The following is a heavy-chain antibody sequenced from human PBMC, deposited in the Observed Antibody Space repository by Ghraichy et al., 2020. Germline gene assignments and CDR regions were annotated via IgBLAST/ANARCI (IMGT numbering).Heavy chain of an antibody. V-gene: IGHV4-59*08. CDR2: IYYSGST. CDR3: ARHSFASGSGSYADY. D-gene: IGHD3-10*01. J-gene: IGHJ4*02. Sequence: SETLSLTCTVSGGSISSYYWSWIRQPPGKGLEWIGYIYYSGSTNYNPSLKSRVTISVDTSKNQFSLKLSSVTAADTAVYYCARHSFASGSGSYADYWGQGTLVTVSS. CDR1: GGSISSYY.